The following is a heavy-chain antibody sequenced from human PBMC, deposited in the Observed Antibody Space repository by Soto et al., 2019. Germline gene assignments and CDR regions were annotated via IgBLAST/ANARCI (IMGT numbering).Heavy chain of an antibody. Sequence: GASVKVSCKASGYTFTGYYMHWVRQAPGQGLEWMGWINPNSGGTNYAQKFQGWATMTRDTSISTAYMELSRLRSDDTAVYYCARWGDDYGDQSVNHGMDVWGQGTTVTVSS. V-gene: IGHV1-2*04. CDR2: INPNSGGT. CDR3: ARWGDDYGDQSVNHGMDV. D-gene: IGHD4-17*01. J-gene: IGHJ6*02. CDR1: GYTFTGYY.